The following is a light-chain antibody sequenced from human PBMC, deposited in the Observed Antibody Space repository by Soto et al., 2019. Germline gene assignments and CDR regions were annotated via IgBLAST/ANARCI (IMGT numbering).Light chain of an antibody. V-gene: IGKV1-39*01. Sequence: QMTQSPSSLFASVGDRVTITCRASQSISSHLNWYQQKVGQTPRLLIYAASTLQSEVPPRFSGSGSGTEFTLTISGLQREDFATYYCQQSHSAPLTCGGGTKIQI. CDR3: QQSHSAPLT. CDR1: QSISSH. CDR2: AAS. J-gene: IGKJ4*01.